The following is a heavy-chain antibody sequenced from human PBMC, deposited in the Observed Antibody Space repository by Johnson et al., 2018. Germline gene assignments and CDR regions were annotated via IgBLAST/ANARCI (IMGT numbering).Heavy chain of an antibody. CDR3: ARSRRSSELKFDY. Sequence: QVQLQESGPGLVKPSETLSLTCTVSGDSISDYYWSWIRQAPGKGLAWIGYIHDTGSTNYNPSLRSRVTISVDMSNNPFSLKLRSVTAADTAVYYCARSRRSSELKFDYWGQGSLVTVSS. CDR1: GDSISDYY. D-gene: IGHD6-6*01. CDR2: IHDTGST. V-gene: IGHV4-59*01. J-gene: IGHJ4*02.